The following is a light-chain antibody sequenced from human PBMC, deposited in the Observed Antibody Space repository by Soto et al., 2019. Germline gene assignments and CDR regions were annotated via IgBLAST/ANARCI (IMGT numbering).Light chain of an antibody. CDR3: QQYNNWRLT. CDR1: QSVSSN. CDR2: GAS. V-gene: IGKV3-15*01. Sequence: EIVMTQSPATLSVSPGERATLSCRASQSVSSNLAWYQQKPGQAPRLLIYGASTRATGIPARFSGSGSGTEFTITFSSLQSEDFAVYYCQQYNNWRLTFGGGTKVEIK. J-gene: IGKJ4*01.